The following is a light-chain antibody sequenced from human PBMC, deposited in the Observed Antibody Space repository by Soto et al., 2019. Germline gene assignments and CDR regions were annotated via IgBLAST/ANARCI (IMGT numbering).Light chain of an antibody. CDR3: QQYNNWPRT. J-gene: IGKJ1*01. V-gene: IGKV3-15*01. CDR2: GAS. CDR1: QSVGSN. Sequence: ETVMTQSPATLSVSPGERATLSCRASQSVGSNLAWYQQKPGQAPRLLIYGASTRATGIPARFSGSGSGTEFTLTINSLQSEDFAVYYCQQYNNWPRTFGQGTKVDIK.